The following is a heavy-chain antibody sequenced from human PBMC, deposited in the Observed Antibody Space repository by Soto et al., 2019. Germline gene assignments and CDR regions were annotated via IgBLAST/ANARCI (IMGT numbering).Heavy chain of an antibody. D-gene: IGHD3-22*01. CDR2: IYYSGST. CDR3: ARDRVKSYYDSSGYYGQQYYFDY. CDR1: GGSISSGGYY. V-gene: IGHV4-31*03. J-gene: IGHJ4*02. Sequence: SETLSLTCTASGGSISSGGYYWSWIRQDPGKGLEWIGYIYYSGSTYYNPSLKSRVTISVDTSKNQFSLKLSSVTAADTAVYYCARDRVKSYYDSSGYYGQQYYFDYWGQGTLVTVSS.